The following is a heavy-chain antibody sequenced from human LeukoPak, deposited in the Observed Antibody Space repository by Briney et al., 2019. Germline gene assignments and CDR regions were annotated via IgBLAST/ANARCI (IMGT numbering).Heavy chain of an antibody. D-gene: IGHD3-22*01. CDR1: GRSFSGYY. Sequence: PSETLSLTCAVYGRSFSGYYWSWIRQPPGKGLEWIGEINHSGSTNYNPSLKSRVTISVDTSKNQFSLKLSSVTAADTAVYYCARASSARYYDSSGYYFDYWGQGTLVTVSS. V-gene: IGHV4-34*01. J-gene: IGHJ4*02. CDR2: INHSGST. CDR3: ARASSARYYDSSGYYFDY.